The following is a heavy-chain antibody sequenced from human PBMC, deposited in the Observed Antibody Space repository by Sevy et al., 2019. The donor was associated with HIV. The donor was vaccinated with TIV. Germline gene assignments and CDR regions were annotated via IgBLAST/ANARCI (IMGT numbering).Heavy chain of an antibody. J-gene: IGHJ6*02. CDR3: AKSPVLRFLRGYYYGMDV. Sequence: GGSLRLSCAASGFTFSRYAMSWVRQAPGKGLEWVSAISGSGGSSYYADSVKGRFTISRDNSKNTLYLQMNSLRAEDTAVYYCAKSPVLRFLRGYYYGMDVWGQGTTVTVSS. CDR2: ISGSGGSS. V-gene: IGHV3-23*01. CDR1: GFTFSRYA. D-gene: IGHD3-3*01.